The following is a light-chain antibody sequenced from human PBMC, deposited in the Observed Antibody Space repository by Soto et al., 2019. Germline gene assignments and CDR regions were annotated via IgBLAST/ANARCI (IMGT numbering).Light chain of an antibody. CDR3: STCDDSQGALVV. J-gene: IGLJ2*01. CDR2: SNN. V-gene: IGLV1-44*01. CDR1: SSNIGSNT. Sequence: QSVLTQPPSASGTPGQRVTMSCSGSSSNIGSNTVNWYQQLPGTAPKLLIYSNNQRPSGVPDRFSGSKSGTSASLAIGWLLSEDEADYYCSTCDDSQGALVVFGGGTKLAVL.